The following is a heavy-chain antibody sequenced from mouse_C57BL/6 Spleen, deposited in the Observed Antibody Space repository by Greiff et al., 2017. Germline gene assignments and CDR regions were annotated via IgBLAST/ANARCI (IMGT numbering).Heavy chain of an antibody. CDR3: ARSGYSNYGDYAMDY. V-gene: IGHV1-19*01. Sequence: VQLQQSGPVLVKPGASVKMSCKASGYTFTDYYMTWVKQSHGKSLEWIGVINPYNGGTSYNQKFKGQATLTVDKSSSTAYMELNSLTSEDSAVYYCARSGYSNYGDYAMDYWGQGTSVTVSS. CDR1: GYTFTDYY. J-gene: IGHJ4*01. CDR2: INPYNGGT. D-gene: IGHD2-5*01.